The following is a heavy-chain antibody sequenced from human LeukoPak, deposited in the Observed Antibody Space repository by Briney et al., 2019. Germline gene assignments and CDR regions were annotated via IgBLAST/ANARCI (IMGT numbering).Heavy chain of an antibody. D-gene: IGHD3-10*02. CDR3: AELGITMIGGV. Sequence: GGSLRLSCTVSGFTVSSNSMSWVRQAPGKGLEWVSFIYSDNTHYADSVKGRFTISRDNAQNSLYLQMSSLRAEDTAVYYCAELGITMIGGVWGKGTTVTISS. CDR1: GFTVSSNS. J-gene: IGHJ6*04. CDR2: IYSDNT. V-gene: IGHV3-53*01.